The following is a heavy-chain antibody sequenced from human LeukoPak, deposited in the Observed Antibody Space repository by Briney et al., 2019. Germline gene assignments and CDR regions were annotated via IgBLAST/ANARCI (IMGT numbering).Heavy chain of an antibody. CDR2: ISGSGGST. V-gene: IGHV3-23*01. CDR1: GFTFSSYA. Sequence: GGSLRLSCAASGFTFSSYAMSWVRQAPGKGLEWVSAISGSGGSTYYADSVKGRFTISRDNSKNTLYLQMNSLRAEDTAVYYCAKDSSLYWWELRAPFDYWGQGTLVTVSS. J-gene: IGHJ4*02. CDR3: AKDSSLYWWELRAPFDY. D-gene: IGHD1-26*01.